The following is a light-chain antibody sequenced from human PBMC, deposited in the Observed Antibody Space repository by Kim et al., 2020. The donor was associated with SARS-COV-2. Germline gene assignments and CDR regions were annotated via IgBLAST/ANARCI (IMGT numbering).Light chain of an antibody. Sequence: SYELTQPPSLSVAPGKTATITCGGNNIGTKSVHWYQQKPGQAPILVIFFDSDRPSVIPERFSGSNSGNTAALTISRVEAGDEADYFCQVWDSASDQWVFGGGTNLTVL. CDR3: QVWDSASDQWV. CDR2: FDS. J-gene: IGLJ3*02. CDR1: NIGTKS. V-gene: IGLV3-21*01.